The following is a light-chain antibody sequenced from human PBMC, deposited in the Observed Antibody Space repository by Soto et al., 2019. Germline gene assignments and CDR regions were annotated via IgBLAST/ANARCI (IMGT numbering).Light chain of an antibody. V-gene: IGKV1-5*03. J-gene: IGKJ1*01. CDR1: HNISTW. Sequence: DIQMTQSPSTLSASVGDPVTITCRASHNISTWLAWYQQKPGKAPKLLIYKASNLENGVPSRFGGSGSGTDFTLAISSLQPDDFASYYCQQYHSYTSTFGQGTKVDIK. CDR2: KAS. CDR3: QQYHSYTST.